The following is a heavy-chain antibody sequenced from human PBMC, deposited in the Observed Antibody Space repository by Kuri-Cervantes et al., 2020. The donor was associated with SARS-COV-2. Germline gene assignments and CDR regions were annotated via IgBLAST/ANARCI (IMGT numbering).Heavy chain of an antibody. CDR1: GGSISTHGYY. J-gene: IGHJ4*02. CDR3: ARGHTTIFGVVTHIDY. CDR2: IYYGGTT. V-gene: IGHV4-31*01. Sequence: SCTVSGGSISTHGYYWSWIRQHPGKDLEWIGYIYYGGTTYYNPSLKSLITISVDTSKNQFSLKLSSVTAADTAVYYCARGHTTIFGVVTHIDYWGQGTLVTVSS. D-gene: IGHD3-3*01.